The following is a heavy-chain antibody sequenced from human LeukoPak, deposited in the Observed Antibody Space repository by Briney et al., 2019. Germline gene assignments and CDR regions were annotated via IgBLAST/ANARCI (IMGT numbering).Heavy chain of an antibody. J-gene: IGHJ6*04. V-gene: IGHV3-64D*06. CDR3: VKDRGITMVRGVIGYYGMDV. Sequence: GGSLRLSCSASGFTFSSYAMHWVRQAPGKGLEYVSAISSNGGSTCYADSVKGRFTISRDNSKNTLYLQMSSLRAEDTAVYYCVKDRGITMVRGVIGYYGMDVWGKGTTVTVSS. D-gene: IGHD3-10*01. CDR1: GFTFSSYA. CDR2: ISSNGGST.